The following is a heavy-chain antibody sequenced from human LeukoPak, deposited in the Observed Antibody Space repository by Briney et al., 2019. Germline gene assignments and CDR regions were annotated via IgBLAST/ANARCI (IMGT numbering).Heavy chain of an antibody. D-gene: IGHD1-26*01. CDR2: TYYRSKWYN. CDR3: ARGRYSGSHAPGYGMDV. V-gene: IGHV6-1*01. CDR1: GDSVPSNSAA. Sequence: SQTLSLTCAISGDSVPSNSAAWNWIRQSPSRGLEWLGRTYYRSKWYNDYAVSVKSRITINPDTSKNQFSLQLNSVTPEDTAVYYCARGRYSGSHAPGYGMDVWGQGTTVTVSS. J-gene: IGHJ6*02.